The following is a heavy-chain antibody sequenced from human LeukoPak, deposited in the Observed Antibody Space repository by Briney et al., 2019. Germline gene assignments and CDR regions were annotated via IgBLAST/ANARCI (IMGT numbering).Heavy chain of an antibody. J-gene: IGHJ4*02. D-gene: IGHD6-6*01. V-gene: IGHV3-23*01. CDR2: ISGSGGST. CDR3: AKVQYSSSHYFDY. CDR1: GFTFSSYA. Sequence: GGSLRLSCAASGFTFSSYAMSWVRQAPGKGLEWVTAISGSGGSTYYADSVKGRFTISRDNSKNTLYLQMNSLRAEDTAVYYCAKVQYSSSHYFDYWGQGTLVTVSS.